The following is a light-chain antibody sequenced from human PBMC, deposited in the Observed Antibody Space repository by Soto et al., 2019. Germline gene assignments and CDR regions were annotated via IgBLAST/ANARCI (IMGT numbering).Light chain of an antibody. CDR2: RNN. J-gene: IGLJ2*01. V-gene: IGLV1-47*01. Sequence: QSVLTQPPSASGTPGQRVTISCSGSSSNIGSNYVYWYQQLPGTAPKLLIYRNNQRPSGVPDRFSGSKSVTSASLAISGLRSDDEADYYCAAWDDSLSGRVVFGGGTKLTVL. CDR3: AAWDDSLSGRVV. CDR1: SSNIGSNY.